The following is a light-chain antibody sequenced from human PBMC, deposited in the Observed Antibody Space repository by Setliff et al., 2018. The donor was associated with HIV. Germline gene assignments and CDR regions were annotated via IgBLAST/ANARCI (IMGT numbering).Light chain of an antibody. V-gene: IGLV2-14*03. Sequence: QSALTQPASVSWSPGQSITISCTGTSSDVGGYNYVSWYQQHPGKAPKLMIYDVSKRPSGVPNRFSGSKSGNTASLTISGLQAEDEADYYCSSYTSSSSYVFGTGTKVTVL. CDR3: SSYTSSSSYV. J-gene: IGLJ1*01. CDR2: DVS. CDR1: SSDVGGYNY.